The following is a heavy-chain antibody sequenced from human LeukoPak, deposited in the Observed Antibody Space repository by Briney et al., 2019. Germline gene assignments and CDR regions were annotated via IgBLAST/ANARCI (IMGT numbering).Heavy chain of an antibody. J-gene: IGHJ4*02. CDR3: ARHNIVGATASHAEH. CDR2: IYPGDSDT. Sequence: GESLKISCKGSGYSFATYWIGWVRQMPGKGLEWMGIIYPGDSDTRYSPSFQGQVTISADESISTAYLQWSSLKASDTAMYYCARHNIVGATASHAEHWGQGTLVTVSS. D-gene: IGHD1-26*01. CDR1: GYSFATYW. V-gene: IGHV5-51*01.